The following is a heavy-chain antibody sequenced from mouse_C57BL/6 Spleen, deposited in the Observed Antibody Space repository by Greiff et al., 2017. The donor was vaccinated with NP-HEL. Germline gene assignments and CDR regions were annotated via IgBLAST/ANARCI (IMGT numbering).Heavy chain of an antibody. CDR1: GYAFSSYW. D-gene: IGHD2-2*01. Sequence: VQLQQSGAELVKPGASVKISCKASGYAFSSYWMNWVKQRPGKGLEWIGQIYPGDGDTNYNGKFKGKATLTADKSSSTAYMQLSSLTSEDSAVYFCAREVTTGLYYFDYWGQGTTLTVSS. CDR3: AREVTTGLYYFDY. V-gene: IGHV1-80*01. J-gene: IGHJ2*01. CDR2: IYPGDGDT.